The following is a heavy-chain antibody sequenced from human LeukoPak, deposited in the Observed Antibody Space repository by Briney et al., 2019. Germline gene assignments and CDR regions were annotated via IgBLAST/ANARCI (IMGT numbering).Heavy chain of an antibody. CDR3: AKLHRGYSSSWYLDYFDY. D-gene: IGHD6-13*01. CDR2: ISSSGSTI. CDR1: GFTFSDYY. Sequence: GGSLRLSCAASGFTFSDYYMSWIRQAPGKGLEWVPYISSSGSTIYYADSVKGRFTISRDNSKNTLYLQMNSLRAEDTAVYYCAKLHRGYSSSWYLDYFDYWGQGTLVTVSS. J-gene: IGHJ4*02. V-gene: IGHV3-11*04.